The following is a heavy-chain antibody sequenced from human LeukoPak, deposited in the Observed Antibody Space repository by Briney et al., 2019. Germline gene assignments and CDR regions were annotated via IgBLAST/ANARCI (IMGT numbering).Heavy chain of an antibody. CDR2: ISGSGGGT. CDR3: AKAIGYCSGGSCYEYYFDY. V-gene: IGHV3-23*01. D-gene: IGHD2-15*01. CDR1: GFTFSSYA. J-gene: IGHJ4*02. Sequence: PGGSLRLSCAASGFTFSSYAMSWVRQAPGQGLEWVLAISGSGGGTYYADSVKGRFTMSRDNSKNTLDLQMNSLRAEDTAVYYCAKAIGYCSGGSCYEYYFDYWGQGTLVTVSS.